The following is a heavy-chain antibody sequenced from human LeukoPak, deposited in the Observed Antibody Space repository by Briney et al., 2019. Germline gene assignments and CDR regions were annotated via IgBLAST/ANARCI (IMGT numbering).Heavy chain of an antibody. CDR3: ARQDTAMVNDAFDI. CDR1: GGSISSYY. V-gene: IGHV4-59*01. CDR2: IYYSGST. Sequence: TSETLSLTCTVSGGSISSYYWSWIRQPPGKGLEWIGYIYYSGSTNYNPSLKSRVTISVDTSKNQFSLKLSSVTAADTAVYYCARQDTAMVNDAFDIWGQGTMVTVSS. J-gene: IGHJ3*02. D-gene: IGHD5-18*01.